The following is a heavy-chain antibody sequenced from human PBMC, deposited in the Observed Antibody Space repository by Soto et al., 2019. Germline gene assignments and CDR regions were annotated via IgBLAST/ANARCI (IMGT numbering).Heavy chain of an antibody. CDR2: MNPNSGNT. J-gene: IGHJ3*02. D-gene: IGHD6-19*01. CDR3: AREGLYGSIQDNTFDI. V-gene: IGHV1-8*01. CDR1: GYTFNRHD. Sequence: QVQLVQSGAEVKRSGASVRISCKASGYTFNRHDINWVRQATGQGPEWIGWMNPNSGNTGYAQKFQGRVTMTRDSSITTAYMYLSSLTSEDTAIYYCAREGLYGSIQDNTFDIWGQGTMVSVSS.